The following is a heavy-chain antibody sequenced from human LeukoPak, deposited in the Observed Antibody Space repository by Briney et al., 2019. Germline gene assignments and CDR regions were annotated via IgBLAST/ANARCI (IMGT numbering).Heavy chain of an antibody. D-gene: IGHD6-19*01. CDR2: IKQDGSEE. Sequence: GGSLRLSCAASGFTFSYYWMTWVRQAPGKGLEWVANIKQDGSEEYYVDSVKGRFSISRDNAKNSLYLQMNSLRAEDTAVYYCARDAAVAAHFDYWGQGTLVTVSS. CDR1: GFTFSYYW. J-gene: IGHJ4*02. CDR3: ARDAAVAAHFDY. V-gene: IGHV3-7*01.